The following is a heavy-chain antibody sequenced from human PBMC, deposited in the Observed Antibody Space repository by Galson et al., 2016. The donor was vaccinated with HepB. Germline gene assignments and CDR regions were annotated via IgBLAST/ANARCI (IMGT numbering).Heavy chain of an antibody. CDR3: ARGRDYGDNPFDD. CDR1: GYTFTRCD. V-gene: IGHV1-8*01. Sequence: SVKVSCKASGYTFTRCDINWVRQATGQGLEWLGWMNPDSGRTGSAQKFQGRVTMTRDTSISTAYLELSSLTSEDTGVYFCARGRDYGDNPFDDWGQGTLVAASS. CDR2: MNPDSGRT. J-gene: IGHJ4*02. D-gene: IGHD4-17*01.